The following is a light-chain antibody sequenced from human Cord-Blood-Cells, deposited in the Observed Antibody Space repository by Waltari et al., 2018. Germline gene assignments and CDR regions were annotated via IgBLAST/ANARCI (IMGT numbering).Light chain of an antibody. Sequence: EIVMTPSPATLSVSPGERATLSCRASQRVSSNLAWYQQKPGQAPRLLIYGASTRATGIPARFSGSGSGTEFTLTISSLQSEDFAVYYCQQYNNWPPQHTFGQGTKLEIK. J-gene: IGKJ2*01. CDR1: QRVSSN. CDR3: QQYNNWPPQHT. CDR2: GAS. V-gene: IGKV3-15*01.